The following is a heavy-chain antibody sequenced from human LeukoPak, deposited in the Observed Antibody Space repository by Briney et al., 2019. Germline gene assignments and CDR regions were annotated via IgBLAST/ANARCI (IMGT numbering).Heavy chain of an antibody. CDR2: ISSSSSTI. D-gene: IGHD3-22*01. Sequence: GGSLRLSCAASGFTFSSYSMNWVRQAPGKGLEWVSYISSSSSTIYYADSVKGRFTITRDNAKNSLYLQMNSLRAEDTGVYYCASYYDDSSGYRDYWGQGTLVTVSS. CDR3: ASYYDDSSGYRDY. CDR1: GFTFSSYS. V-gene: IGHV3-48*04. J-gene: IGHJ4*02.